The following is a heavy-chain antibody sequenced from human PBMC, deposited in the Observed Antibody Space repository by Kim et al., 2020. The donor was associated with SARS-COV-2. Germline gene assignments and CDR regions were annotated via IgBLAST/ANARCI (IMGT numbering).Heavy chain of an antibody. V-gene: IGHV3-11*01. CDR3: ARDRVRGGYCSSTSCYGG. CDR2: ISSSGSTI. Sequence: GGSLRLSCAASGFTFSDYYMSWIRQAPGKGLEWVSYISSSGSTIYYADSVKGRFTISRDNAKNSLYLQMNSLRAEDTAVYYCARDRVRGGYCSSTSCYGGWGQGTLVTVSS. D-gene: IGHD2-2*01. J-gene: IGHJ4*02. CDR1: GFTFSDYY.